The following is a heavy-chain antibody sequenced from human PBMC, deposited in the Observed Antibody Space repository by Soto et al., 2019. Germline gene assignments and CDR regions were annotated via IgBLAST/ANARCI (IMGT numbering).Heavy chain of an antibody. CDR2: ISARGGSL. CDR1: GFSFSSYA. D-gene: IGHD5-12*01. CDR3: AKCSIEYSASVDN. Sequence: EVQLLESGGGLVQPGGSLRLSCAASGFSFSSYAMVWVRQAPGKGLEWVSVISARGGSLYFADSVKGRFTISRDNSKKVLSLEMNSLRAEDTSTYFCAKCSIEYSASVDNWGQGTLVVVSS. V-gene: IGHV3-23*01. J-gene: IGHJ4*02.